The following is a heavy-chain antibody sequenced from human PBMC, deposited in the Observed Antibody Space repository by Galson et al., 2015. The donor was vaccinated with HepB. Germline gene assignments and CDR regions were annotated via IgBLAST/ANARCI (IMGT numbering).Heavy chain of an antibody. V-gene: IGHV1-46*01. D-gene: IGHD2-15*01. J-gene: IGHJ4*02. Sequence: SVKVSCKASGYTFTSHYMHWMRQAPGQGLEWMGVINPSGGTSTYAQRFQGRVTMTRDTSTSTVYMELNSLTSEDTAVYYCVRGGQVLLTTPPFGYWGQGTLVTVSS. CDR3: VRGGQVLLTTPPFGY. CDR1: GYTFTSHY. CDR2: INPSGGTS.